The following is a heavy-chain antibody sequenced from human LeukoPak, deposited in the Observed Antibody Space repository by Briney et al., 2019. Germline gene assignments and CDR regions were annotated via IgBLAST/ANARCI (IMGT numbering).Heavy chain of an antibody. Sequence: SETLSLTCTVSGGSISSYYWSWLRQPPGKGLEWIGHIYYTGSTNYNPSLRSRLTISVDTSSSQISLLLRYVTAADTAVYYCARHKPTGSYPLELWGQGTLVTVSS. CDR3: ARHKPTGSYPLEL. D-gene: IGHD3-10*01. J-gene: IGHJ4*02. CDR1: GGSISSYY. CDR2: IYYTGST. V-gene: IGHV4-59*08.